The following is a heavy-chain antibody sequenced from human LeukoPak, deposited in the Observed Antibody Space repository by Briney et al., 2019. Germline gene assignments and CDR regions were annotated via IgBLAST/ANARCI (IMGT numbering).Heavy chain of an antibody. D-gene: IGHD1-26*01. CDR3: TRDKIVGATHFDY. Sequence: GGSLRLSCAASGFTFGSYWMSWVRQAPGKGLEWVANINQDGSEKYYVDSVKGRFTISRDNAKNSLYLQMNSLRADDTAVYYCTRDKIVGATHFDYWGQGTLVTVSS. CDR1: GFTFGSYW. V-gene: IGHV3-7*03. J-gene: IGHJ4*02. CDR2: INQDGSEK.